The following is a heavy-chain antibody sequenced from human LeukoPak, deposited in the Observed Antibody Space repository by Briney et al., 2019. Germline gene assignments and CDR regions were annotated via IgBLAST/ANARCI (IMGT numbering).Heavy chain of an antibody. CDR1: GFTFSSYG. Sequence: PGGSLRLSCAASGFTFSSYGMHWVRQAPGKGLEWVAFIRYDGSNKYYADSVKGRFTISRDNSKNTLYLQMNSLRPEDTAMYYCARDSGSSGWGVAFDIWGQGTMVTVSS. CDR3: ARDSGSSGWGVAFDI. V-gene: IGHV3-30*02. D-gene: IGHD6-19*01. CDR2: IRYDGSNK. J-gene: IGHJ3*02.